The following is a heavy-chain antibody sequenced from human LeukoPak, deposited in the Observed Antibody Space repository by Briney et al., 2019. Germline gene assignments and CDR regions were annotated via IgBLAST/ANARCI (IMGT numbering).Heavy chain of an antibody. CDR1: GGSISNNY. V-gene: IGHV4-59*01. CDR3: ASLKGF. J-gene: IGHJ4*02. Sequence: SETLSLTCTVSGGSISNNYWSWFRQPPGKGLEWIGYIYYSGSTNYNPSLKSRVTISVDTSKSQFSLKLSSVTAADTAVYYCASLKGFWGRGTLVTVSS. CDR2: IYYSGST.